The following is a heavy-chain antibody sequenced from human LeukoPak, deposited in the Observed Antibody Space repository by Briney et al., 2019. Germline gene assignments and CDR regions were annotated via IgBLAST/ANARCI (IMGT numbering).Heavy chain of an antibody. Sequence: PGGSLRLSCAASGFTFSNDWMNSVRRAPGQGLEWVANINQDGSGKYYVDSVKGRFPISRDNAKNSLFLQMNSLRAEDTAVNYCARGLRWVDYWGQGTLVTVSS. D-gene: IGHD4-23*01. CDR3: ARGLRWVDY. CDR1: GFTFSNDW. V-gene: IGHV3-7*03. J-gene: IGHJ4*02. CDR2: INQDGSGK.